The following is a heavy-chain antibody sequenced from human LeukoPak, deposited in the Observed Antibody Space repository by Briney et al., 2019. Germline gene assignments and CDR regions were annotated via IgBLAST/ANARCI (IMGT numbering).Heavy chain of an antibody. CDR2: IYWNDDK. J-gene: IGHJ4*02. CDR1: GFSLSTSGVG. CDR3: AHRRVSLTAAGHFDY. V-gene: IGHV2-5*01. Sequence: SGPTLVNPTQTLTLTCTFSGFSLSTSGVGVGWIRQPPGKALEWLSLIYWNDDKRYSPSLKSRLTITKDTSKTQVVLTMTNMDPVDTATYYCAHRRVSLTAAGHFDYWGQGTLVTVSS. D-gene: IGHD6-13*01.